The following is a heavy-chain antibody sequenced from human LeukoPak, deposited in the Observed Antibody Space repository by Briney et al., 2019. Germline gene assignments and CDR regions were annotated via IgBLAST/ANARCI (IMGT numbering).Heavy chain of an antibody. V-gene: IGHV4-59*01. CDR1: GGSISSYY. J-gene: IGHJ4*02. D-gene: IGHD5-12*01. CDR3: ARGGYSGYDHLDY. CDR2: IYYGGST. Sequence: SETLSLTCTVSGGSISSYYWSWVRQPPGKGLGWIGYIYYGGSTNYNPSLKSRVTMSVDTSKNQFSLKLTSVTAADTAVYYCARGGYSGYDHLDYWGQGTLVTVSS.